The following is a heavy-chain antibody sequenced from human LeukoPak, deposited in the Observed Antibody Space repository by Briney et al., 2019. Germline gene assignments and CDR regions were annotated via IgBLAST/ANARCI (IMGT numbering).Heavy chain of an antibody. D-gene: IGHD1-26*01. CDR3: ARSVSGSYYDWFDP. V-gene: IGHV4-34*08. J-gene: IGHJ5*02. CDR1: GFTFSSYA. Sequence: GSLRLSCAASGFTFSSYAMSWVRQPPGKGLEWIGEINHSGSTNYNPSLESRVTISADTSKIQFYLKVTSVTAADTAVYYCARSVSGSYYDWFDPWGQGTLVTVSS. CDR2: INHSGST.